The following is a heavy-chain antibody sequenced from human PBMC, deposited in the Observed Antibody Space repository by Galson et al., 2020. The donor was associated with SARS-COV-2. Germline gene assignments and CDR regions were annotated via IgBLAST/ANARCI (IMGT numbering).Heavy chain of an antibody. V-gene: IGHV6-1*01. Sequence: SQTLSLTCAISGDSVPVNSGAWNWFRQSPSRGLEWLGRTYYNSKWNNEYAQSVKSRISINLDTTKNQFSLQLNTVTPEETAVYYCARFEWASRSFAYWGQGTLVTVSS. CDR2: TYYNSKWNN. CDR3: ARFEWASRSFAY. CDR1: GDSVPVNSGA. D-gene: IGHD3-9*01. J-gene: IGHJ4*02.